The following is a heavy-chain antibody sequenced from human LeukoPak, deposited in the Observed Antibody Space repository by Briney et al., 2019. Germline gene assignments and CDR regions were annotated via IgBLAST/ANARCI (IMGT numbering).Heavy chain of an antibody. CDR1: GGSISSSYW. D-gene: IGHD2-21*02. CDR2: VYHSGST. Sequence: SETLSLTCAVSGGSISSSYWWSWVRQPPGKGLEWIGEVYHSGSTNYYPSLKSRVTISIEKSKNQFSLKLSSVTAADTAVYYCAGAYCGGDCYSGRAFDNWGQGTMVTVSS. CDR3: AGAYCGGDCYSGRAFDN. J-gene: IGHJ3*02. V-gene: IGHV4-4*02.